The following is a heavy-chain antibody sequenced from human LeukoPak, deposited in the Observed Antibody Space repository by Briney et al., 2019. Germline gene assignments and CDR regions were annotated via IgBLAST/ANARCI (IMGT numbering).Heavy chain of an antibody. CDR1: GFTFSGYA. Sequence: GGSLRLSCAASGFTFSGYAMSWVRQAAGRGLEWVSLISGSDGGTYYADSVKGGFTIFRDNSQNAQYLQMNSLRAEDSAGYYCAKTGTEDCYNIYFDHWGQGTLVTVSS. CDR2: ISGSDGGT. V-gene: IGHV3-23*01. D-gene: IGHD5-24*01. J-gene: IGHJ4*02. CDR3: AKTGTEDCYNIYFDH.